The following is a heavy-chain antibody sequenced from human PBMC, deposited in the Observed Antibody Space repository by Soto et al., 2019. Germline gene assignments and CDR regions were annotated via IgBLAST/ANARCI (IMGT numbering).Heavy chain of an antibody. J-gene: IGHJ6*02. V-gene: IGHV4-30-4*01. D-gene: IGHD3-9*01. CDR1: GGSISSGDYY. Sequence: SETLSLTCTVPGGSISSGDYYWSWIRQPPGKGLEWIGYIYYSGSTYYNTSLKSRVTISVDTSKNHFSLKLSSVTAAYTALYYCAIYHYFYDILTCYWYYYGMDVWGQGTTVTVSS. CDR2: IYYSGST. CDR3: AIYHYFYDILTCYWYYYGMDV.